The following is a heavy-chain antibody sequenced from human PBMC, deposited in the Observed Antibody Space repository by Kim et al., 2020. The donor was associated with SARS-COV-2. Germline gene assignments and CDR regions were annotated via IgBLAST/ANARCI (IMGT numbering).Heavy chain of an antibody. J-gene: IGHJ4*02. V-gene: IGHV3-23*01. CDR2: ISGSGGST. CDR1: GFTFSSYA. D-gene: IGHD2-15*01. CDR3: AKVRVADY. Sequence: GGSLRLSCAASGFTFSSYAMSRARQAPGKGLEWVSAISGSGGSTYYAESVKGRFTISRNNSKNTLYLQMNSLRAEDTAVYYCAKVRVADYWGQGTLVTVSS.